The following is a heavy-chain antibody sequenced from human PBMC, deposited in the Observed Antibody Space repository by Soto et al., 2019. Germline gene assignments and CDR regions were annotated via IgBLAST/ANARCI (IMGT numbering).Heavy chain of an antibody. CDR2: INWNGDST. D-gene: IGHD2-15*01. CDR3: AAAILNSCSSRICYPGVFYFDF. Sequence: EAQLMESGGGVVRPGGSLRLSCEASGFRFDDYGMSWVRQAPGKGLEWVSGINWNGDSTGYVDSVKGRFTISRDNAKNSLNLQMNSLRAEETALYYCAAAILNSCSSRICYPGVFYFDFWGQGTQVTVSS. CDR1: GFRFDDYG. V-gene: IGHV3-20*04. J-gene: IGHJ4*02.